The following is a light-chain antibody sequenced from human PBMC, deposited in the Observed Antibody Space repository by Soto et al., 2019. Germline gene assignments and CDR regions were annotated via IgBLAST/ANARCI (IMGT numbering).Light chain of an antibody. CDR2: EAN. CDR1: SSDVGNHNL. J-gene: IGLJ2*01. Sequence: QSALTQPASVSGSPGQSITISCTGISSDVGNHNLVSWYQQYPGKAPKLMIFEANKRPSGVSNRFSGSKSGNTASLTVSGLQADVEADYYCCSYAGTSTLFGGGTKLTVL. V-gene: IGLV2-23*01. CDR3: CSYAGTSTL.